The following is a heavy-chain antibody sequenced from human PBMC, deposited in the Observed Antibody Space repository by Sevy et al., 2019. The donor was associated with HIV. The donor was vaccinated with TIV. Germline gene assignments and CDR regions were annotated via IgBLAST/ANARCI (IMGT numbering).Heavy chain of an antibody. CDR3: AALRVYYMDI. Sequence: GGSLRLSCAASGFTFSGSAVHWVRQASGKGLEWIGRIRSKPNNYATAYAASVKGRFTISRDDSTNTAYLQMNSLKTEDTAIYYCAALRVYYMDIWGKGTTVTVSS. J-gene: IGHJ6*03. V-gene: IGHV3-73*01. CDR1: GFTFSGSA. D-gene: IGHD6-13*01. CDR2: IRSKPNNYAT.